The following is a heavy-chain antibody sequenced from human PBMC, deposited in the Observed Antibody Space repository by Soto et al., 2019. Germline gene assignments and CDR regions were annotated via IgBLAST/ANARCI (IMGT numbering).Heavy chain of an antibody. CDR3: AREAGYYGMDV. CDR1: GGSISSYY. V-gene: IGHV4-59*01. J-gene: IGHJ6*02. CDR2: IYYSGST. Sequence: QVQLQESGPGLVKPSETLSLTCTVSGGSISSYYWSWIRQPPGKGLEWIGYIYYSGSTNYNPSLRSRVTISVETSKNQFSLKLSSVTAADAAVYYCAREAGYYGMDVWGQGTTVTVSS.